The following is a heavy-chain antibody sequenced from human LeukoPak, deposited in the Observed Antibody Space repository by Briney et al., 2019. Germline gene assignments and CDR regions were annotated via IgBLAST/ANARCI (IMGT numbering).Heavy chain of an antibody. J-gene: IGHJ4*02. CDR2: ISYDGSNK. D-gene: IGHD1-26*01. V-gene: IGHV3-30*18. Sequence: GGSLRLSCAASGFTFSSYEMNWVRQAPGKGLEWVAVISYDGSNKYYADSVKGRFTISRDNSKNTLYLQMNSLRAEDTAVYYCAKLGDPIVGASTAAGVDYWGQGTLVTVSS. CDR1: GFTFSSYE. CDR3: AKLGDPIVGASTAAGVDY.